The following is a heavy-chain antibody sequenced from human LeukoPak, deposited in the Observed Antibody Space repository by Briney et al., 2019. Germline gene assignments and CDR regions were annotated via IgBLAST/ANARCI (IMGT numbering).Heavy chain of an antibody. CDR3: ARGIYYMDV. J-gene: IGHJ6*03. Sequence: SETLSLTCTVSGGSISTYYWSWIRQPPGKGLEWIGYVYYSGSTNYNPSLKSRVTISVDTSKNQFSLNLSSMTAADTAVYYCARGIYYMDVWGKGTTVTVSS. V-gene: IGHV4-59*01. CDR1: GGSISTYY. CDR2: VYYSGST.